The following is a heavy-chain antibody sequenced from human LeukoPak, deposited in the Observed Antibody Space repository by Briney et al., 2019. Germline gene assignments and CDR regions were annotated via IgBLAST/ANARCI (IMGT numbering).Heavy chain of an antibody. Sequence: ASVKVSCKTSGYTFTNYYIHWVRQAPGQGLEWMGWINPNSGETNSAQKFQGRVTMTGDTSISTAYMELRRVTSDDTAVYYCARDRDYSNTERGFDYWGQGTLVTVSS. CDR3: ARDRDYSNTERGFDY. J-gene: IGHJ4*02. V-gene: IGHV1-2*02. CDR2: INPNSGET. D-gene: IGHD4-11*01. CDR1: GYTFTNYY.